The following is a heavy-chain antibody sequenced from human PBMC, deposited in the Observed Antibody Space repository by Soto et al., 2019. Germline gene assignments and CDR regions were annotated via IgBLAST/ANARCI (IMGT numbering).Heavy chain of an antibody. CDR2: INPNSGGT. CDR3: ATAAADPYYYYGMDV. V-gene: IGHV1-2*04. Sequence: ASVKVSCKASGYIFTGYYMHWVRQAPGQELGWMGRINPNSGGTNYAQKFQGWVTMTRDTSISTAYMELSRLRSDDTAVYYCATAAADPYYYYGMDVWGQGTTVTVSS. J-gene: IGHJ6*02. CDR1: GYIFTGYY. D-gene: IGHD6-13*01.